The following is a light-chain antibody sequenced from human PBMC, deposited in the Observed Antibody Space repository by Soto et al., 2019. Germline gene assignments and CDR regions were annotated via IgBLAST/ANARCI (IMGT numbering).Light chain of an antibody. CDR3: QQYGDSLPVT. CDR1: QTVTSSN. CDR2: GPS. Sequence: EFVLTQSPDTLSLPPGERATLSCRASQTVTSSNVAWYQQQPGQAPRPLVYGPSTMATGVPDRFNGSGSGADFTLNIRRLGPEDLAVYYWQQYGDSLPVTFGAGTKVEIK. V-gene: IGKV3-20*01. J-gene: IGKJ3*01.